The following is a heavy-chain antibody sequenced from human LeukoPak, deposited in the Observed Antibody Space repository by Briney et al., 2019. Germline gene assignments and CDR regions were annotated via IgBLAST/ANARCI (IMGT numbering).Heavy chain of an antibody. V-gene: IGHV3-23*01. CDR2: ISGSGSST. Sequence: GGSLRLSCAASGLTFSSYAMSWVRQAPGKGLEWVSGISGSGSSTYYADSVKGRFTISRDNAKNSLYLQMNSLRAEDTAVYYCAELGITMIGGVWGKGTTVTISS. CDR1: GLTFSSYA. CDR3: AELGITMIGGV. D-gene: IGHD3-10*02. J-gene: IGHJ6*03.